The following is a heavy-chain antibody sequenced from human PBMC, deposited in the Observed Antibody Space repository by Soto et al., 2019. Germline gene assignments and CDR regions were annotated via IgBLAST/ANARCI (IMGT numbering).Heavy chain of an antibody. Sequence: PGGSLRLSCAASGFTFSRYWMHWVRQAPGKGLVWVSRINSDGSSTSYADSVKGRFTISRDNAKNTLYLQMNSLRAEDTAVYYFLCDSCGYYGDLFAYWGQRTPVPVSS. CDR2: INSDGSST. V-gene: IGHV3-74*01. J-gene: IGHJ4*02. D-gene: IGHD6-25*01. CDR3: LCDSCGYYGDLFAY. CDR1: GFTFSRYW.